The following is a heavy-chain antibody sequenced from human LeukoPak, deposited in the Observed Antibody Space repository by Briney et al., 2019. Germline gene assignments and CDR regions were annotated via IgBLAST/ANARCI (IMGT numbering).Heavy chain of an antibody. V-gene: IGHV4-34*01. J-gene: IGHJ6*02. CDR1: GGSFNDDF. CDR2: INQSGST. Sequence: SETLSLTCVVYGGSFNDDFWTWIRQPPGKGLEWIGEINQSGSTDYNPSLKSRVTMSLDTSKNQFSLNLSSVTAADTSVYYCARGNRQWLVQPYYYYSVMDVWGPGTTVTVSS. CDR3: ARGNRQWLVQPYYYYSVMDV. D-gene: IGHD6-19*01.